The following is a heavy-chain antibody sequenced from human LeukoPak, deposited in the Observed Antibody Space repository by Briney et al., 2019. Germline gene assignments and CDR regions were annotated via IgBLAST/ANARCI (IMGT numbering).Heavy chain of an antibody. CDR1: GGSFSGYY. J-gene: IGHJ5*02. CDR3: ARGLTVYDYIWGSYRSRSWFDP. Sequence: SETLSLTCAVYGGSFSGYYWSWIRQPPGKGLEWIGEINHSGSTNYNPSLKSRVTISVDTSKNQFCLKLSSVTAADTAVYYCARGLTVYDYIWGSYRSRSWFDPWGQGTLVTVSS. V-gene: IGHV4-34*01. D-gene: IGHD3-16*02. CDR2: INHSGST.